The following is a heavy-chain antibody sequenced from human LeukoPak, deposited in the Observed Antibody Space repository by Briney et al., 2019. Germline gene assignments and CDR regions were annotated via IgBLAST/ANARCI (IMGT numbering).Heavy chain of an antibody. CDR1: GYTFTRYG. V-gene: IGHV1-18*01. CDR3: ARDYYYIGNSGSYSDVFDI. CDR2: ISAYDGDT. J-gene: IGHJ3*02. Sequence: GASVKVSCKASGYTFTRYGISWVRQAPGQGLEWMGWISAYDGDTNYAQKLQGRVTMTTDTTTTTAYMELRSLRSDDTAVYYCARDYYYIGNSGSYSDVFDIWGQGTMVTASS. D-gene: IGHD3-22*01.